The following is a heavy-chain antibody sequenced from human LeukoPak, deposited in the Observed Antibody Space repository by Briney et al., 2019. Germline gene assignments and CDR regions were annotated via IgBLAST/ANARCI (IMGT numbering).Heavy chain of an antibody. Sequence: SETLPLTCTVSAGSIRSYYWSWIRQPPGKGLEWIGYIYYSGSTNYNPSFKSRVTISVDTSKNQFSLKLSSVTAADTAVYYCARHGGVTGTTSWFDPWGQGTLVTVSS. D-gene: IGHD1-7*01. V-gene: IGHV4-59*08. CDR2: IYYSGST. J-gene: IGHJ5*02. CDR3: ARHGGVTGTTSWFDP. CDR1: AGSIRSYY.